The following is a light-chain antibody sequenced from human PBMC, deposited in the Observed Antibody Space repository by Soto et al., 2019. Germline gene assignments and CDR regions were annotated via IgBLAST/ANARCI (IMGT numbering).Light chain of an antibody. Sequence: IQLTQSPSSLSASVGDRVTITCRASQGINKFLAWYQQRPGKAPELLVYGASTLPSGVPSRFSGRGSGTDFTLNISSLQPEDLATYYCKQLTNFRFTFGQGTKLDIK. V-gene: IGKV1-9*01. J-gene: IGKJ2*01. CDR1: QGINKF. CDR3: KQLTNFRFT. CDR2: GAS.